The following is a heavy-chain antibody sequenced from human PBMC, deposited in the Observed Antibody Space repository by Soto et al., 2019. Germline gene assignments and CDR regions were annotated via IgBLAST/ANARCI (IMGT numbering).Heavy chain of an antibody. V-gene: IGHV3-21*01. D-gene: IGHD3-3*01. CDR1: GFTFSSYS. CDR2: ISISSSSYL. Sequence: PGGSLRLSCTASGFTFSSYSMNWVRQAPGKGLEWVSSISISSSSYLYYADSVKGRFTISRDNAKNSLYLQMNSLRAEDTAVYYCARVPPGFWSGQLDYWGQGTLVTVSS. J-gene: IGHJ4*02. CDR3: ARVPPGFWSGQLDY.